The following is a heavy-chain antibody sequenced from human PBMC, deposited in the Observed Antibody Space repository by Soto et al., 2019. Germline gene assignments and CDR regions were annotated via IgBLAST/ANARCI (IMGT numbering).Heavy chain of an antibody. CDR2: IYWDDDK. CDR1: GFSLSTSGMG. CDR3: AHYSSTCSFDY. Sequence: QITLKESGPTLVKPTQTLTLTCTFSGFSLSTSGMGVGWIRQPPGKALEWLALIYWDDDKRYSPSLKSRLTITKDTSKNQVVLTMTNMDPVDTAIYYCAHYSSTCSFDYWGQGTLVTVSS. J-gene: IGHJ4*02. D-gene: IGHD6-13*01. V-gene: IGHV2-5*02.